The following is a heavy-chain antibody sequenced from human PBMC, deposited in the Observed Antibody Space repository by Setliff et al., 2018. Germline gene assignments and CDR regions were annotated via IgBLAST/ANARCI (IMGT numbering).Heavy chain of an antibody. Sequence: ASVKVSCKAFGYPFTGYYYNHWVRQAPGQGPEWMGWINPNTGAAKYAQQFQGRVTMTRDMSPRTVYLDLSGLTSDDTAVYYCTRDPTGSNFYNFQFYMDVWGKGTTVTVSS. J-gene: IGHJ6*03. D-gene: IGHD1-1*01. CDR3: TRDPTGSNFYNFQFYMDV. CDR2: INPNTGAA. CDR1: GYPFTGYY. V-gene: IGHV1-2*02.